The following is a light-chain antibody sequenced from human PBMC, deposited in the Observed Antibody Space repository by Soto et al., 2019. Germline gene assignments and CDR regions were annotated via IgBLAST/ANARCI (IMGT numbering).Light chain of an antibody. V-gene: IGLV2-11*01. CDR2: DVS. CDR3: CSYAGSYYV. Sequence: QSALTQPRSVSGSPGQSVTISCTGTSSDVGGYNYVSWYQQHPGKAPKLMIYDVSKRPSGVPDRFSGSKSGNTASLTISGLQAEDEADYYCCSYAGSYYVFGAGNKGTVL. J-gene: IGLJ1*01. CDR1: SSDVGGYNY.